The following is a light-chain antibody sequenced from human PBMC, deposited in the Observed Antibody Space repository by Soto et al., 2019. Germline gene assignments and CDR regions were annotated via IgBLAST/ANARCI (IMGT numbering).Light chain of an antibody. CDR2: EVT. J-gene: IGLJ1*01. Sequence: QSVLTQPPSVSGSPGQSITISCSGTSSDVGSYNHVAWYQQFPGKTPKLIIYEVTYRPSGVSHRFSASKSGNTASLTISGLQAEDEADYYCISYTGSSTSYVFGTGTKVAVL. CDR3: ISYTGSSTSYV. V-gene: IGLV2-14*01. CDR1: SSDVGSYNH.